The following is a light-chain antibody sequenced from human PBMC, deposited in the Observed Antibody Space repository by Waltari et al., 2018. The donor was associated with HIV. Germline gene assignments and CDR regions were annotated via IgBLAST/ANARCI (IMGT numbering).Light chain of an antibody. Sequence: IQMTQTPSSLSASIGDRVTITCRASESIFNFVNWYQQKPGKAPQVLIYHASGLLGGVPSRFSGRASGADYTLTISNVQPEDFATYFCQQTYRIPLTFGPGTKVDIK. CDR3: QQTYRIPLT. J-gene: IGKJ3*01. CDR2: HAS. V-gene: IGKV1-39*01. CDR1: ESIFNF.